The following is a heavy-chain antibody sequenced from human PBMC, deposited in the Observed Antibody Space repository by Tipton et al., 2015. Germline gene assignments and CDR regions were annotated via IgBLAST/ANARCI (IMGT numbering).Heavy chain of an antibody. D-gene: IGHD4-17*01. CDR1: GGSFSGYY. V-gene: IGHV4-34*01. CDR2: INESGST. Sequence: TLSLTCAVYGGSFSGYYWSWIRQPPGEGLEWIGEINESGSTNYNSSLKSRVTISVDTSKNQFSLQVTSVNPTDTAVYYCARVSHYGDIDSWGQGTLVTVSS. CDR3: ARVSHYGDIDS. J-gene: IGHJ4*02.